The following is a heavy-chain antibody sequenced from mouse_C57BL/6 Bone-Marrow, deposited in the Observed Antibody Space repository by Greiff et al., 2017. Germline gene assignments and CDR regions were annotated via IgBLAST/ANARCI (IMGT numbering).Heavy chain of an antibody. CDR1: GYTFTSYW. D-gene: IGHD2-3*01. CDR2: IDPSDSET. J-gene: IGHJ3*01. Sequence: QVQLQQPGAELARPGSSVKLSCKASGYTFTSYWMHWVKQRPIQGLEWIGNIDPSDSETHYNQKFKDKATLTVDKSSSTAYMQLSSLTSEDSAVYYCARNYDGYPWFAYWGQGTLVTVSA. CDR3: ARNYDGYPWFAY. V-gene: IGHV1-52*01.